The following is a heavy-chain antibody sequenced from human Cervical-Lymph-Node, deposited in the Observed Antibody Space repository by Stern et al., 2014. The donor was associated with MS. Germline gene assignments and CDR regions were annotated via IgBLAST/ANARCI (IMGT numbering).Heavy chain of an antibody. Sequence: QVQLVESGAEVRKPGSSVKVSCKASGGTFSNSGIRWVRQAPGQGLEWMGGIIPLFGTTNYAQKFQGRVTITADKSTGTAFLELRSLTSDDTAVYYCARDLGVGPTAYWGQGTLVTVSS. CDR2: IIPLFGTT. V-gene: IGHV1-69*06. CDR3: ARDLGVGPTAY. J-gene: IGHJ4*02. CDR1: GGTFSNSG. D-gene: IGHD1-26*01.